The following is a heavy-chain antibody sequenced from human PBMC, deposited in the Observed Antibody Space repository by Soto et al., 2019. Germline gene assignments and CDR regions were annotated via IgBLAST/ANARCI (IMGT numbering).Heavy chain of an antibody. CDR2: VYYSGST. J-gene: IGHJ5*02. V-gene: IGHV4-59*01. Sequence: SGTLSLTCAVYGGSFIGYYWSGIRQPPGTGLEWIGYVYYSGSTKYNPSLESRVTISADMSKNQFSLRVTSVTAADTAVYYCAKDRCPHADAYKLDLWGQGMMFTVSS. CDR1: GGSFIGYY. CDR3: AKDRCPHADAYKLDL. D-gene: IGHD2-21*01.